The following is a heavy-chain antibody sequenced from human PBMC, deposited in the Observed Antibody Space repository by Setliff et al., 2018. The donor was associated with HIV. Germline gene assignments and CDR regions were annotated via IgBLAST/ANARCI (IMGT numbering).Heavy chain of an antibody. CDR2: ISLSSTFI. CDR3: AREPMGGITMIVHSPYYNGMDV. Sequence: GGSLRLSCAASGFIFSSYTMNWVRQAPGKGLEWVSSISLSSTFIHYGDSVKGRFTISRDDAKNSLYLQMNSLRAEDTAVYYCAREPMGGITMIVHSPYYNGMDVWGQGTTVTVSS. J-gene: IGHJ6*02. D-gene: IGHD3-22*01. CDR1: GFIFSSYT. V-gene: IGHV3-21*01.